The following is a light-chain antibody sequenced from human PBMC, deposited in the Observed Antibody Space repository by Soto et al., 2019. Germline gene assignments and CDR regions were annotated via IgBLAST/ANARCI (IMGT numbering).Light chain of an antibody. Sequence: EIVLTQSPATLSLSPGERATLSCRASQSVSSYLAWYQQKPGQPPRLLIYDASNRATGIPARFSGSGSGTEFTLTISSLQSEDFAVYYCQQFHNWPPITFGQGTRLEIK. CDR3: QQFHNWPPIT. V-gene: IGKV3-11*01. J-gene: IGKJ5*01. CDR1: QSVSSY. CDR2: DAS.